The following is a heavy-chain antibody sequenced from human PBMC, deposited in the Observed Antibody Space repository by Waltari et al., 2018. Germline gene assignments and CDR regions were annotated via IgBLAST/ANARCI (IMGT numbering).Heavy chain of an antibody. J-gene: IGHJ4*02. CDR2: IYTSGST. Sequence: QVQLQESGPGLVKPSETLSLTCTVSGGSISSYYWSWIRQPPGKGLEWIGYIYTSGSTNYNPSLKSRVTISVDTSKNQFSLKRSSVTAADTAVYYCARVGMGAAARYYFDYWGQGTLVTVSS. D-gene: IGHD6-6*01. CDR3: ARVGMGAAARYYFDY. CDR1: GGSISSYY. V-gene: IGHV4-4*09.